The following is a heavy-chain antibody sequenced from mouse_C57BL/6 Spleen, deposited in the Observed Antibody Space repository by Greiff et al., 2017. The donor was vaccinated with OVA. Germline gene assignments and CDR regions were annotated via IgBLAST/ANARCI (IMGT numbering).Heavy chain of an antibody. CDR3: AVSMNYGSSPPYYAMDH. J-gene: IGHJ4*01. CDR1: GYTFTSYW. V-gene: IGHV1-50*01. Sequence: QVQLQQPGAELVKPGASVKLSCKASGYTFTSYWMQWVKQRPGQGLEWIGEIDPSDSYTNYNQKFKGKATLTVDTSSSTAYMQLSSLTSADSAVXDCAVSMNYGSSPPYYAMDHWGQGTSVTVSS. CDR2: IDPSDSYT. D-gene: IGHD1-1*01.